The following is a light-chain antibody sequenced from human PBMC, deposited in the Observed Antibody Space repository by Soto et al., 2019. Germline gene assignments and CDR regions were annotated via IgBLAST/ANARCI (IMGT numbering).Light chain of an antibody. CDR1: SSDIGAYNY. V-gene: IGLV2-14*03. J-gene: IGLJ1*01. Sequence: QSALTQPVSVSGSPGQSITISCIGTSSDIGAYNYASWYQQHPGKAPKLIIYDVSNRPSGVSNRFSGSKSGYTASLTISGLQAEDEADYYCSSYSSTITRVFGTGTKVTVL. CDR2: DVS. CDR3: SSYSSTITRV.